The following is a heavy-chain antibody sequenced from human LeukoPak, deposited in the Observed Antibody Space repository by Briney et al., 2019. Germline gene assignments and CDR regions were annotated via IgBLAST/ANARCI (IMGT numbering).Heavy chain of an antibody. J-gene: IGHJ5*02. CDR2: IIPIFGTA. V-gene: IGHV1-69*05. Sequence: SXKVSCXASGGTFISYAISWVRQAPGQGVEWMGRIIPIFGTANYAQKFQGRDTITTEESTSTAYMELSSLRSEDTAVYYCARVPPVNPNWFDPWGQGTLVTVSS. CDR1: GGTFISYA. CDR3: ARVPPVNPNWFDP.